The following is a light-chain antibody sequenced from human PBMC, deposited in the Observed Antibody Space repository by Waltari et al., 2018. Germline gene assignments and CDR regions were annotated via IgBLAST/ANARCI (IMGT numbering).Light chain of an antibody. V-gene: IGLV3-21*03. J-gene: IGLJ2*01. CDR2: DDS. Sequence: SYVLTQPPSVSVAPGKTARITCGGNNIGSKSLHWYQQKPGQAPLLVVYDDSDRPSGIPERFSGSNSGNTATLTISRVEAGDEADYYCQVWDSSSDHVVFGGGTKLTVL. CDR1: NIGSKS. CDR3: QVWDSSSDHVV.